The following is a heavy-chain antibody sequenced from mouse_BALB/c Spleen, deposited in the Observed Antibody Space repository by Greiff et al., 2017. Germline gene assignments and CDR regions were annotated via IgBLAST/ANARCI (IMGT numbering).Heavy chain of an antibody. Sequence: VQLQQSGPELVKPGASVKVSCKASGYAFTSYNMYWVKQSHGKSLEWIGYIDPYNGGTSYNQKFKGKATLTVDKSSSTAYMHLNSLTSEDSAVYDCARRGGAGLTGTGFAYWGQGTLVTVSA. J-gene: IGHJ3*01. CDR3: ARRGGAGLTGTGFAY. D-gene: IGHD4-1*01. CDR2: IDPYNGGT. CDR1: GYAFTSYN. V-gene: IGHV1S135*01.